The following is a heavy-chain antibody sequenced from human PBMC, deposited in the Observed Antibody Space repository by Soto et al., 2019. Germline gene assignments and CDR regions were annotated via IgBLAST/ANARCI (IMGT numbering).Heavy chain of an antibody. V-gene: IGHV3-23*01. Sequence: EVQLLESGGGLVQPGGSLRLSCAASGFTFSSYAMSWVRKAPGKGLEWVSAISGSGGSTYYADSVKGRFTISRDNSKNTPYLQMNSLRAEDTAVYYCAKETTYYDFWSGYCGSADAFDIWGQGTMVTVSS. CDR3: AKETTYYDFWSGYCGSADAFDI. D-gene: IGHD3-3*01. CDR2: ISGSGGST. CDR1: GFTFSSYA. J-gene: IGHJ3*02.